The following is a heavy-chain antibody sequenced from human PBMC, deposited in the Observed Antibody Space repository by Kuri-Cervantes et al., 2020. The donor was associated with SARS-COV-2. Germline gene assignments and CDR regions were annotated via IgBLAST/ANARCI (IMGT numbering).Heavy chain of an antibody. J-gene: IGHJ4*02. Sequence: SVKVSCKASGYTFTSYYMHWVRQAPGQGLEWMGGIIPIFGTANYAQKFQGRVTITADESTSTAYMELSSLRSEDTAVYYCARDDGYFYGYWGQGTLVTVSS. D-gene: IGHD5-18*01. CDR3: ARDDGYFYGY. CDR2: IIPIFGTA. V-gene: IGHV1-69*13. CDR1: GYTFTSYY.